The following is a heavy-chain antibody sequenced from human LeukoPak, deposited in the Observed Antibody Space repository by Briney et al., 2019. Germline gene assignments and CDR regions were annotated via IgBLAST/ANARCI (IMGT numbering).Heavy chain of an antibody. CDR3: ARAHSSYYDSSGYLH. Sequence: GGSLRLSCAASGFTVSSNYMSWVRQAPGKGLEWVSVIYSGGSTYYADSVKGRFTISRDNSKNTLYLQMNSLRAEDTAVYYCARAHSSYYDSSGYLHWGRGTLATVSS. D-gene: IGHD3-22*01. V-gene: IGHV3-66*01. J-gene: IGHJ4*02. CDR2: IYSGGST. CDR1: GFTVSSNY.